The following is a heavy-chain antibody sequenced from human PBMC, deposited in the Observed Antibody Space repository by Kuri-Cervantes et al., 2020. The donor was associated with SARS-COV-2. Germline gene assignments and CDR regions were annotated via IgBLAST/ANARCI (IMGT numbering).Heavy chain of an antibody. J-gene: IGHJ4*02. CDR3: ARRNLRFLAGGYYFDY. CDR1: GGSISSYY. CDR2: IYHSGST. Sequence: ESLKISCTVSGGSISSYYWSWIRQPPGKGLEWIGSIYHSGSTYYNPSLKSRVTISVDTSKNQFSLKLSSVTAADTAVYYCARRNLRFLAGGYYFDYWGQGTLVTVSS. D-gene: IGHD3-3*01. V-gene: IGHV4-59*08.